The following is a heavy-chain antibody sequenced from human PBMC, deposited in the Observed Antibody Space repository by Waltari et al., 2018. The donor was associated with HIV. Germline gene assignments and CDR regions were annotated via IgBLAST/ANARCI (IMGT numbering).Heavy chain of an antibody. V-gene: IGHV4-59*01. J-gene: IGHJ6*02. CDR2: IYYSGST. CDR3: ARDPKSIETTSGDYYYGMDV. CDR1: GGSISSDY. Sequence: QVQLQESGPGLVKPSETLSLTCTVSGGSISSDYWSWIRQPPGKGLEWSGYIYYSGSTNYNPSLKSRVTISVDTSKNQFSLKLSSVTAADTAVYYCARDPKSIETTSGDYYYGMDVWGQGTTVTVSS. D-gene: IGHD4-17*01.